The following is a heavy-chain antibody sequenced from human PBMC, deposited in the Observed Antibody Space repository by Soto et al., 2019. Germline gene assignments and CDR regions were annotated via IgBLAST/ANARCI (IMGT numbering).Heavy chain of an antibody. D-gene: IGHD7-27*01. CDR1: GYTFTSYG. J-gene: IGHJ4*02. V-gene: IGHV1-18*01. Sequence: QVKLVQSGAEVKKPGASVKVSCRASGYTFTSYGISWVRQAPGQGLEWLGWISAYNGNTNYAQKLQGRVTMTTDTPTSTAYMQLGSLRPDDTAMYSCERDLTPADLWCQGTLLTVSS. CDR3: ERDLTPADL. CDR2: ISAYNGNT.